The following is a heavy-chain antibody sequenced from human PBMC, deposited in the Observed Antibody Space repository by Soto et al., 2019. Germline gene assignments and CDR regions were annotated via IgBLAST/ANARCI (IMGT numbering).Heavy chain of an antibody. Sequence: GGSLRLSCAASGFTFSDYYMSWIRQAPGKWLEWVSYISSSGSTIYYADPVKGRFTISRDNAKNSLYLQMNSLRAEDTAVYYCARNDVVVVAATPGDYYYGMDVWGQGTTVTVSS. V-gene: IGHV3-11*01. CDR3: ARNDVVVVAATPGDYYYGMDV. D-gene: IGHD2-15*01. CDR1: GFTFSDYY. J-gene: IGHJ6*02. CDR2: ISSSGSTI.